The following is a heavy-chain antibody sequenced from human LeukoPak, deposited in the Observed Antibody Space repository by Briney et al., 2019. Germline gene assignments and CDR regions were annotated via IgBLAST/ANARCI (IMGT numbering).Heavy chain of an antibody. CDR3: ASGRLWFGELFPFDY. V-gene: IGHV4-34*01. Sequence: PSETLSLTCAVYGGSFSGYYWSWIRQPPGKGLEWIGEINHSGSTNYNPSLKSRVTISVDTSKNQFSLKLSSVTAADTAVYYCASGRLWFGELFPFDYWGQGTLVTVSS. J-gene: IGHJ4*02. CDR2: INHSGST. D-gene: IGHD3-10*01. CDR1: GGSFSGYY.